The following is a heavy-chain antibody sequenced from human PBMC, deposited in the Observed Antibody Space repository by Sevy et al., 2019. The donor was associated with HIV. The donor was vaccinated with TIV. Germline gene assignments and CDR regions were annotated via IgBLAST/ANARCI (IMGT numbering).Heavy chain of an antibody. CDR3: AKGARITMIVVNDAFDI. J-gene: IGHJ3*02. D-gene: IGHD3-22*01. CDR1: GFTFDDYA. CDR2: ISWDGGST. Sequence: GGSLRLSCAASGFTFDDYAMHWVRQAPGKGLEWVSLISWDGGSTYYADSVKGRFTISRDNSKNSLYLQMNSLRAEDTALYYCAKGARITMIVVNDAFDIWGQGTMVTVS. V-gene: IGHV3-43D*03.